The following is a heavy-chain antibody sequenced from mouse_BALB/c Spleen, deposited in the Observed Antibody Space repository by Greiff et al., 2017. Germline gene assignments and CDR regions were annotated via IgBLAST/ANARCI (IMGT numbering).Heavy chain of an antibody. CDR3: ARRGPTNYYFDY. V-gene: IGHV4-1*02. CDR2: INPDSSTI. J-gene: IGHJ2*01. CDR1: GFDFSRYW. Sequence: EVKLLESGGGLVQPGGSLKLSCAASGFDFSRYWMSWVRQAPGKGLEWIGEINPDSSTINYTPSLKDKFIISRDNAKNTLYLQMSKVRSEDTALYYCARRGPTNYYFDYWGQGTTLTVSS. D-gene: IGHD1-1*01.